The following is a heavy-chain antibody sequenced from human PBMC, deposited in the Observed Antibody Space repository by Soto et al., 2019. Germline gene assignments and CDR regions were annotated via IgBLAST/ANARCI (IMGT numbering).Heavy chain of an antibody. CDR1: GFTFSDFA. D-gene: IGHD3-10*01. CDR2: LDGAGGST. Sequence: GGSLRLSCLASGFTFSDFAMTWVRHVPGRGLEWVASLDGAGGSTYYAESVRGRFSISRDNSQNTLFLQMKRLTVDDTAIYYCAAPRDEYGSGVSWFTYGTDIWGQGTTVTVSS. CDR3: AAPRDEYGSGVSWFTYGTDI. V-gene: IGHV3-23*01. J-gene: IGHJ6*02.